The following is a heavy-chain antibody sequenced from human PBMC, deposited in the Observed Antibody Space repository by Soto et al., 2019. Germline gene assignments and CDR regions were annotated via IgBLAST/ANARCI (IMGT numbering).Heavy chain of an antibody. CDR2: ISAYNDNK. V-gene: IGHV1-18*01. CDR3: ARDPNYGDYRSDY. CDR1: GYTFTSYG. D-gene: IGHD4-17*01. Sequence: QIQLVQSGAEVKKPGASVKVSCKASGYTFTSYGISWVRQAPGQGLEWMGWISAYNDNKNYAQKFQGRVTITADESTSTAYMELSSLRSEDTAVYYCARDPNYGDYRSDYWGQGTLVTVSS. J-gene: IGHJ4*02.